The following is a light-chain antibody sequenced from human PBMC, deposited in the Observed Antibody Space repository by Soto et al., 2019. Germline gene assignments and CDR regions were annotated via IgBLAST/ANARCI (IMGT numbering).Light chain of an antibody. J-gene: IGLJ2*01. CDR1: NSDIGDWNY. CDR2: EVN. Sequence: QSVLTQPASVSGAPGQSITISCTGDNSDIGDWNYVSWYQQYPGKAPKVIIYEVNYRPSGVSYRFSGSKSGNTASLTISGLQAEDEADYYCSSFSSRTTLFVFGGGTKLTVL. CDR3: SSFSSRTTLFV. V-gene: IGLV2-14*01.